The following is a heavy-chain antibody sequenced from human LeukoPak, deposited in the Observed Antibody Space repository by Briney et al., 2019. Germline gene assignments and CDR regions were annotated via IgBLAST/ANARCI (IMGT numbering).Heavy chain of an antibody. D-gene: IGHD2/OR15-2a*01. CDR3: ARNIVGRDYFDY. J-gene: IGHJ4*02. Sequence: SETLSLTCTVSGDSLNSYYWTWIRQPPGGGLQWIGYIFYSGSTNYNASLRSRVAISVDTSKNQFSLKLSSVTAADTAVYYCARNIVGRDYFDYWGQGTLVTVSS. CDR2: IFYSGST. V-gene: IGHV4-59*08. CDR1: GDSLNSYY.